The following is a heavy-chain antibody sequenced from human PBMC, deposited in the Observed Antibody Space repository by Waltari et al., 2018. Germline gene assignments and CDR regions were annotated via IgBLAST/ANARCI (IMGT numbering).Heavy chain of an antibody. Sequence: QVQLQESGPGLVKPSETLSLTCAVSGYSISSGYYLGWIRQPPGKGLEWIASIYHSGITYFNPSLKSRVSISVDTSKNQFSLNLSSVTAADTAVFYCARAADYDYIWGSSHFDPWGQGTLVTVSS. V-gene: IGHV4-38-2*01. D-gene: IGHD3-16*01. CDR2: IYHSGIT. J-gene: IGHJ5*02. CDR1: GYSISSGYY. CDR3: ARAADYDYIWGSSHFDP.